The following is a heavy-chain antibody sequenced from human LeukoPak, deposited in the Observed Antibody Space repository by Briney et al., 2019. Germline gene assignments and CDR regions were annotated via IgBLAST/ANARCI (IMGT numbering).Heavy chain of an antibody. V-gene: IGHV4-39*01. J-gene: IGHJ4*02. CDR1: GGSISSSSYY. CDR2: IYYSGST. Sequence: PSETLSLTCTVSGGSISSSSYYWGWIRQPPGKGLEWIGSIYYSGSTYYNPSLKSRVTISVDTSKNQFSLKLSSVTAADTAVYYCARQQAGAKYYFDYWGQGTLVTVSS. CDR3: ARQQAGAKYYFDY. D-gene: IGHD1-26*01.